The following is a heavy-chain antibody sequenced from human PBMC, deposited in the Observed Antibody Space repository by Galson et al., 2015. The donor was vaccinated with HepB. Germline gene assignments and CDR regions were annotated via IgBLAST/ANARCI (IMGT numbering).Heavy chain of an antibody. J-gene: IGHJ6*03. CDR3: ARVRYYGSGSYYNPLFYYYYYYMDV. V-gene: IGHV1-8*01. D-gene: IGHD3-10*01. CDR1: GYTFTSYD. CDR2: MNPNSGNT. Sequence: SVKVSCKASGYTFTSYDINWVRQATGQGLEWMGWMNPNSGNTGYAQKFQGRVTMTRNTSISTAYMELSSLRSEDTAVYYCARVRYYGSGSYYNPLFYYYYYYMDVWCKGTAVTVSS.